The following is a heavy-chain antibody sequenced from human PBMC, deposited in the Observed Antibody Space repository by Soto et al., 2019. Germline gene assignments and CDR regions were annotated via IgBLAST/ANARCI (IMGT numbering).Heavy chain of an antibody. Sequence: PGASLRLSFAASGFTFSSYSMSCVRQAPGKGLEWVSAISGSGGSTYYADSVKGRFTISRDNSKNTLYLQMNSLRAEDTAVYYCAKDFILAEDRIGGEDAFDIWGQGTMVTVSS. J-gene: IGHJ3*02. D-gene: IGHD1-26*01. CDR1: GFTFSSYS. V-gene: IGHV3-23*01. CDR2: ISGSGGST. CDR3: AKDFILAEDRIGGEDAFDI.